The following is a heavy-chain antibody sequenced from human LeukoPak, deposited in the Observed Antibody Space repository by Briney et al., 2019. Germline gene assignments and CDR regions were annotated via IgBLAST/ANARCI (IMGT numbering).Heavy chain of an antibody. J-gene: IGHJ4*02. CDR2: IWYDGSNK. D-gene: IGHD2-15*01. Sequence: GGSLRLSCAASGFTFSSYGMHWVRQAPGKGLEWVAVIWYDGSNKYYADSVKGRFTISRDNSKNTLYLQMNSLRAEDTAVYYCAIDKGYCSGGSCYSGYWGQGTLVTVSS. CDR3: AIDKGYCSGGSCYSGY. V-gene: IGHV3-33*01. CDR1: GFTFSSYG.